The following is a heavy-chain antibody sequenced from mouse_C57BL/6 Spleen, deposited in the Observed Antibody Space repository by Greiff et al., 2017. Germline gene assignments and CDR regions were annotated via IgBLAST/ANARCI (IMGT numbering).Heavy chain of an antibody. CDR3: ARSGMATVVATVDFDY. CDR1: GYTFTSYW. J-gene: IGHJ2*01. D-gene: IGHD1-1*01. CDR2: INPSSGYT. Sequence: QVHVKQSGAELAKPGASVKLSCKASGYTFTSYWMHWVKQRPGQGLEWIGYINPSSGYTKYNQQFKDKATLTADKSSSTAYMQLSSRTDEDSAVYYCARSGMATVVATVDFDYWGQGTTLTVSS. V-gene: IGHV1-7*01.